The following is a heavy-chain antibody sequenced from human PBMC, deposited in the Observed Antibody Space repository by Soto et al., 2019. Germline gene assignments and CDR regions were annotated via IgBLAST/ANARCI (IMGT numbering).Heavy chain of an antibody. CDR1: GITFISYA. J-gene: IGHJ2*01. Sequence: EVQLLESGGGLVQPGGFLRVSCAASGITFISYAMNWVRQAPGKGLEWVSVISGSGGSTYYADAVKGRFTISRDNSKNTLYLQMNSLRAEDTAVYYCAKRTVGWYFDLWGRDTLVTVSS. CDR2: ISGSGGST. V-gene: IGHV3-23*01. CDR3: AKRTVGWYFDL. D-gene: IGHD4-17*01.